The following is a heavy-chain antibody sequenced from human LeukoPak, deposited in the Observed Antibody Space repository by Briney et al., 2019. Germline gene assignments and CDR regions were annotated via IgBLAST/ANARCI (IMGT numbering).Heavy chain of an antibody. CDR2: MNPHSGKT. CDR3: AGGVQEPDAFDI. Sequence: ASVKVSCKASGYPFNNYDINWVRQATGQGLEWMGWMNPHSGKTGYAQNFQGRVTMTRDTSISTAYMELSSLRSEDTAVYYCAGGVQEPDAFDIWGQGTMVTVSS. J-gene: IGHJ3*02. V-gene: IGHV1-8*01. CDR1: GYPFNNYD. D-gene: IGHD1-1*01.